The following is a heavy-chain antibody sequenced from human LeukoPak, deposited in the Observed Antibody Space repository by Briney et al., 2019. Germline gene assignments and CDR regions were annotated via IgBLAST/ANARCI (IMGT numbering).Heavy chain of an antibody. CDR1: GFTFSTYE. CDR3: AALWSFDY. D-gene: IGHD2-21*01. Sequence: GGSLRLSCAASGFTFSTYEMNWVRQAPGKGLEWISYISSNGKTIYYSDSVKGRFTISRDNAKNSLYLQMNSLRAEDKAVYYCAALWSFDYWGQGTLVSVSS. V-gene: IGHV3-48*03. J-gene: IGHJ4*02. CDR2: ISSNGKTI.